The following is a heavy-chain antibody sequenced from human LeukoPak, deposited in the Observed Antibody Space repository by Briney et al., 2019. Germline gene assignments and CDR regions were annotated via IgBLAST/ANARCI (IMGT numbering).Heavy chain of an antibody. CDR3: ARLKDVAVAGIGSHDF. Sequence: GGSLRLSCAASGFIASSNYMSWVRQTPGKGLEWVSVIHSGGTIYYAGSVKGRFTISRDHSRNTVYLQMNNLRAEDTALYYCARLKDVAVAGIGSHDFWGQGTMVTVSS. J-gene: IGHJ3*01. CDR1: GFIASSNY. V-gene: IGHV3-53*01. CDR2: IHSGGTI. D-gene: IGHD6-13*01.